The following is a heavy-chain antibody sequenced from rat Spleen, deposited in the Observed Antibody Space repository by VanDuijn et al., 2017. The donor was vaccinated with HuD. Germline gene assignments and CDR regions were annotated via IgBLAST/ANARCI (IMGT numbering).Heavy chain of an antibody. V-gene: IGHV3-3*01. CDR3: ARSSGDVMAA. CDR2: ISSAGST. D-gene: IGHD4-3*01. J-gene: IGHJ4*01. Sequence: VQLMESGPGLVQPSETLSLTCTVSGFSLTDYSVHWVRQPPGKGLEWMGYISSAGSTNYNPALKSRISITRDTSKNQFFLQVNSVTTEDTATYYCARSSGDVMAAWGQGPSVTVSS. CDR1: GFSLTDYS.